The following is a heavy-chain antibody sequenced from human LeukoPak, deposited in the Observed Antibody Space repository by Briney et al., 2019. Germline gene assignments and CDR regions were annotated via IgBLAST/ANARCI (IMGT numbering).Heavy chain of an antibody. CDR3: AKVQSLMVRGVPLNYYYYYGMDV. J-gene: IGHJ6*02. V-gene: IGHV3-23*01. Sequence: GGSLRLSCAASGFTFSSYAMSWVRQAPGKGLDWVSAISGSGGSTYYADSVKGRFTISRDNSKNTLYLQMNSLRAEDTAVYYCAKVQSLMVRGVPLNYYYYYGMDVWGQGTTVTVSS. CDR1: GFTFSSYA. CDR2: ISGSGGST. D-gene: IGHD3-10*01.